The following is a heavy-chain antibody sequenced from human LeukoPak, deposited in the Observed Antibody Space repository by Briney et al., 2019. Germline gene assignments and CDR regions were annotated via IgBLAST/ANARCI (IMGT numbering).Heavy chain of an antibody. V-gene: IGHV3-11*04. CDR3: ARGVRGYSRGSRFDY. D-gene: IGHD5-18*01. CDR2: ITSSGNTI. J-gene: IGHJ4*02. Sequence: GGSLRLSCAASGFTFNDYYMSWIRQAPGKRLEWVSYITSSGNTIYYPDSVKGRFTLSRDNAKNSLYLQMNSLRDEDTAVYYCARGVRGYSRGSRFDYWGQGTLVTVSS. CDR1: GFTFNDYY.